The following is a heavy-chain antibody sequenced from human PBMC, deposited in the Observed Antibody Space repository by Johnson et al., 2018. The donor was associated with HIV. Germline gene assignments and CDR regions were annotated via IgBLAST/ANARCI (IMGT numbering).Heavy chain of an antibody. Sequence: QVQLVESGGGVVQPGKSLRLACAASGLTFSSYAMHWVRQAPGKWLEWVAFIRYDGSNKYYADSVKGRFTISRDNSKNTLYLQMNSLRAEDTAGYYCAKGHSSSWSRGAFDIWGQGTMVTVSS. CDR3: AKGHSSSWSRGAFDI. D-gene: IGHD6-13*01. CDR1: GLTFSSYA. CDR2: IRYDGSNK. J-gene: IGHJ3*02. V-gene: IGHV3-30*02.